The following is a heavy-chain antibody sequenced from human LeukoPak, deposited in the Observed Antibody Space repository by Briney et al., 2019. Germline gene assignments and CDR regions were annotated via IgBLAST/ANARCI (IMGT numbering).Heavy chain of an antibody. CDR1: GGSISSYY. V-gene: IGHV4-59*01. CDR2: IYYSGST. D-gene: IGHD4-11*01. J-gene: IGHJ4*02. Sequence: PSETLSLTCTVSGGSISSYYWSWIRQPPGKGLEWIGCIYYSGSTNYNPSLKSRVTISVDTSKNQFSLKLSSVTAADTAVYYCARTSEGLQRGFFDYWGQGTLVTVSS. CDR3: ARTSEGLQRGFFDY.